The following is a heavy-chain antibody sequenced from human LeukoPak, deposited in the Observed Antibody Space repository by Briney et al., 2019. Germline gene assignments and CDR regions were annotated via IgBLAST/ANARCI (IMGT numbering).Heavy chain of an antibody. J-gene: IGHJ4*02. CDR1: GFTFSSYA. D-gene: IGHD4-17*01. CDR2: ISASGGST. CDR3: TRGSYGDYGY. Sequence: PGGSLRLSCAASGFTFSSYAMSWVRQAPGKGLEWVSAISASGGSTYYADSVKRRFTIPRDNAKNSLFLQMDRLRAEDTALYYCTRGSYGDYGYWGQGTLVTVSS. V-gene: IGHV3-23*01.